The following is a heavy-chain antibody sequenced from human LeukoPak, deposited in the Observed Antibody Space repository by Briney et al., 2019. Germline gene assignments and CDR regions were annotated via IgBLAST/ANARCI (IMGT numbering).Heavy chain of an antibody. CDR3: ARDGEYYYDSSGYLDY. CDR1: GFTFSSYS. J-gene: IGHJ4*02. CDR2: ISSSSSYI. V-gene: IGHV3-21*01. Sequence: GGSLRLSCAASGFTFSSYSMNWVRQAPGKGLEWVSSISSSSSYIYYADSVKGRFTISRDNAKNSLYLQMNSLRAEDTAVYYCARDGEYYYDSSGYLDYWGQGTLVTVSS. D-gene: IGHD3-22*01.